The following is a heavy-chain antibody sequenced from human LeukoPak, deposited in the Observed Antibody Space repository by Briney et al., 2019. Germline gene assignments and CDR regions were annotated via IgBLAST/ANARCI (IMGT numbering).Heavy chain of an antibody. Sequence: SETLSLTCTVSAASVSSGSYYWSWIRQPPGKGLEWIGYLYYSGSTNYDPSLKNRVTISLDASKNQFSLRLTSVTAADTAVYYCARVLYDSFDPWGQGTLVTVSS. CDR1: AASVSSGSYY. D-gene: IGHD2-8*01. CDR2: LYYSGST. V-gene: IGHV4-61*01. J-gene: IGHJ5*02. CDR3: ARVLYDSFDP.